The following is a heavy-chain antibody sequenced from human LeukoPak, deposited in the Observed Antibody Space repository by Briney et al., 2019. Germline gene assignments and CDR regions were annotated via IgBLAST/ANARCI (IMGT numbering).Heavy chain of an antibody. J-gene: IGHJ4*02. Sequence: SVKVSCKASGGTFSSYAISWVRQAPGQGLEWMGRTIPIFGIVNYAQKFQGRVTITADKSTSTAYMELSSLRSEDTAVYYCASGTTVVTALDYWGQGTLVTVSS. D-gene: IGHD4-23*01. CDR1: GGTFSSYA. CDR2: TIPIFGIV. V-gene: IGHV1-69*04. CDR3: ASGTTVVTALDY.